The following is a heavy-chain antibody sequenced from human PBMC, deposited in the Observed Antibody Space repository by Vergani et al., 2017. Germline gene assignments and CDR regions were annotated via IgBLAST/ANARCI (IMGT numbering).Heavy chain of an antibody. CDR1: GGSISSYY. Sequence: QVQLQESGPGLVKPSQTLSLTCTVSGGSISSYYWSWIRQPPGKGLEWIGYIYYSGSTNYNPSLKSRVTISVDTSKNQFSLKLSSVTAADTAVYYCARWGAQQQLVLPYYYYYMDVWGKGTTVTVSS. V-gene: IGHV4-59*01. D-gene: IGHD6-13*01. CDR3: ARWGAQQQLVLPYYYYYMDV. J-gene: IGHJ6*03. CDR2: IYYSGST.